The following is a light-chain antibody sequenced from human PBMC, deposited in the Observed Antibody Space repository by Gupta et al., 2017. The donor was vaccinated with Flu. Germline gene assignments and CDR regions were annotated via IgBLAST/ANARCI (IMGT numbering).Light chain of an antibody. CDR2: GAS. V-gene: IGKV3-15*01. Sequence: EIVMTQSPATLSVSPGERATLSCRAGQSVSSNLAWYQQKPGQAPRLLIYGASIRATGISARFSGSGSGTEFTLTISSLQSEDFAVYYCQQYKNWPSYTFGQGTRLEIK. CDR1: QSVSSN. J-gene: IGKJ2*01. CDR3: QQYKNWPSYT.